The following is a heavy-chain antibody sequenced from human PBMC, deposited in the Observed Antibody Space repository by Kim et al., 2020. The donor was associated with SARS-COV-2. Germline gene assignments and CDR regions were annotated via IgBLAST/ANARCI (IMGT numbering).Heavy chain of an antibody. CDR2: INTNTGNP. CDR3: ARGERGSSGYEDY. CDR1: GYTFTSYS. D-gene: IGHD5-12*01. Sequence: ASVKVSCKASGYTFTSYSIHWVRQAPGQGLEWMGWINTNTGNPTYAQGFSGRFVFSLDTSVSTAYLQISSLKADDIAVYYCARGERGSSGYEDYWGQGTLVTVSS. J-gene: IGHJ4*02. V-gene: IGHV7-4-1*02.